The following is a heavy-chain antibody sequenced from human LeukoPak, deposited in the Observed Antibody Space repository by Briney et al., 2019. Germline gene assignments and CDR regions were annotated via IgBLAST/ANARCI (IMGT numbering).Heavy chain of an antibody. CDR3: AKGGPEASAGLSWFDP. Sequence: SETLSLTCTVSSGSISNYYWYWLRPPPGKGLECIGYTYYSGNANYNPSLRSRVTISVDTSKNQFSLKVTSVTAADTAVYYWAKGGPEASAGLSWFDPWGQGTLVTVSS. V-gene: IGHV4-59*01. D-gene: IGHD1-14*01. CDR2: TYYSGNA. CDR1: SGSISNYY. J-gene: IGHJ5*02.